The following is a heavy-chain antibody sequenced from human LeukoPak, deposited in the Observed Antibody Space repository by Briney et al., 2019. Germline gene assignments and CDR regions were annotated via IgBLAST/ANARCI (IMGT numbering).Heavy chain of an antibody. D-gene: IGHD3-22*01. V-gene: IGHV4-61*02. CDR3: ARGPYSYDSSGAFDI. Sequence: SETLSLTCTVSDGSISSNSYYWGWIRQPAGKGLEWIGRISSSGSTNYNPSLKSRVTISVDTSKNQFSLKLSSVTAADTAVYFCARGPYSYDSSGAFDIWGQGTMVTVSS. CDR1: DGSISSNSYY. CDR2: ISSSGST. J-gene: IGHJ3*02.